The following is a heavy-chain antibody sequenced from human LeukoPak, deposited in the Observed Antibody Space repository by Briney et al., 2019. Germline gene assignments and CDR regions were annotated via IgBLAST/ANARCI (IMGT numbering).Heavy chain of an antibody. V-gene: IGHV3-30*03. J-gene: IGHJ4*02. Sequence: GRSLRLSCAASGFTFSSYGMHWVRQAPGKGLEWVAVISYDGSNKYYADSVKGRFTISRDNSKNSLYLQMNSLRAEDTAVYYCARDPSSSSYFDYWGQGTLVTVSS. CDR1: GFTFSSYG. CDR3: ARDPSSSSYFDY. CDR2: ISYDGSNK. D-gene: IGHD6-13*01.